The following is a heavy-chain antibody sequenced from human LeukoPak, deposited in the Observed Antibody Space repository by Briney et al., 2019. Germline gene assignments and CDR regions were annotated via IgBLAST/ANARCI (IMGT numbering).Heavy chain of an antibody. J-gene: IGHJ4*02. CDR3: GRGHWGLDY. CDR2: ISNTGNSI. CDR1: GITFSDSH. Sequence: GGSLRPSCAASGITFSDSHMTWIRQVPGKGLEWVSYISNTGNSIEYADSVKGRFTTSRDNAKSSVYLQMNSLRAEDTAVYYCGRGHWGLDYWGQGALVTVSS. V-gene: IGHV3-11*04. D-gene: IGHD7-27*01.